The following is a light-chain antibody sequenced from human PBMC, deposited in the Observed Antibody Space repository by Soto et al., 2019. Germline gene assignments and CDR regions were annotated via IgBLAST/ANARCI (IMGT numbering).Light chain of an antibody. CDR3: QHRNNWPWT. CDR1: QSVGRY. J-gene: IGKJ1*01. CDR2: DAS. V-gene: IGKV3-11*01. Sequence: EIVLTQSPAILSLSPGERATLSCRASQSVGRYLVWYQQKPGQAPSLLIYDASNRATGVPARLSGSGSGTNFTLTISSLESEDFAVYYCQHRNNWPWTLGQGTKVDIK.